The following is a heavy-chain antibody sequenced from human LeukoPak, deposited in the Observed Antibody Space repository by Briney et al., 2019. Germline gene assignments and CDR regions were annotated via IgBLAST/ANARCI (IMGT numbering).Heavy chain of an antibody. CDR1: GFTFSSYS. CDR3: ARVRITIFGVVGDAFDI. D-gene: IGHD3-3*01. V-gene: IGHV3-21*01. CDR2: ISSSSSYI. Sequence: KTGGPLRLFCAASGFTFSSYSMHWVRQAPGKGLEWVSSISSSSSYIYYADSVKGRFTISRDNAKNSLYLQMNSLRAEDTAVYYCARVRITIFGVVGDAFDIWGQGTMVTVSS. J-gene: IGHJ3*02.